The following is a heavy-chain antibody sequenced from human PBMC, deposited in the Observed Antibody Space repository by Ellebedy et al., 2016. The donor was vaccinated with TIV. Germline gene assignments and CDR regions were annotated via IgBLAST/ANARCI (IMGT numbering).Heavy chain of an antibody. Sequence: MPSETLSLTCTVSGGTISSYYWSWIRQPPGKGLEWIGYIYYSGSTNYNPSLKSRVTISVDTSKNQFSLKLSSVTAADTAVYYCARDGGYYYGSGPKAFDIWGQGTMVTVSS. V-gene: IGHV4-59*01. CDR3: ARDGGYYYGSGPKAFDI. D-gene: IGHD3-10*01. CDR1: GGTISSYY. J-gene: IGHJ3*02. CDR2: IYYSGST.